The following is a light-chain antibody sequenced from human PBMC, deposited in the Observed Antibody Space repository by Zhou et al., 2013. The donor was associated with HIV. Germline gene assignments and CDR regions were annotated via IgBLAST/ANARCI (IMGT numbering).Light chain of an antibody. Sequence: AIQMTQSPSSLSASVGDSVIITCRASQGIRSDLYWYQQKPGKAPELLIYAASSLQTGVPSRFSGSGSGTDFTLTISNLQPEDFATYFCLQDYTFPRTFGQGTKLEIK. J-gene: IGKJ1*01. CDR3: LQDYTFPRT. CDR2: AAS. V-gene: IGKV1-6*01. CDR1: QGIRSD.